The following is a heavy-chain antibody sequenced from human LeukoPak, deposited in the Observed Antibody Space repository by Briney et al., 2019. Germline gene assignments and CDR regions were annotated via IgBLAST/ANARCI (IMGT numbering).Heavy chain of an antibody. Sequence: ASVKLSCTASGYIFTGYCMHWVRQAPGQGLEWMGWINPNSGGTVYAQTFQGRVTMTRDMSISTAYMELNRLKSDDTAMYYCARGRGGCGGSNWFDPWGQGTLVTVSS. J-gene: IGHJ5*02. CDR1: GYIFTGYC. V-gene: IGHV1-2*02. CDR3: ARGRGGCGGSNWFDP. CDR2: INPNSGGT. D-gene: IGHD6-19*01.